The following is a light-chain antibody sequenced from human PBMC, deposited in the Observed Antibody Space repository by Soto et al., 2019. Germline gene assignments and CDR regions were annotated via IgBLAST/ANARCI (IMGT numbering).Light chain of an antibody. CDR1: QSVSSSY. CDR2: GAS. Sequence: EMVLTQSPGTLSLSPGERATLSCRASQSVSSSYLAWYQQKPGQAPRLLIYGASTRATGIPDRFSGSASGTDFTLTISRLDPEDFAVYYCQQYDRSVPGLTFGPGTKVDIK. CDR3: QQYDRSVPGLT. V-gene: IGKV3-20*01. J-gene: IGKJ3*01.